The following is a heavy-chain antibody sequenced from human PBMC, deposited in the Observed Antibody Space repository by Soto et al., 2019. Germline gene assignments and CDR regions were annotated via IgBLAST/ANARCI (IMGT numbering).Heavy chain of an antibody. CDR2: INPSGGST. V-gene: IGHV1-46*01. CDR3: ARDNYYDSSGYSACMDV. Sequence: ASVKVSCKASGYTFTSYYMHWVRQAPGQGLEWMGIINPSGGSTSYAQKFQGRVTMTRDTSTSTVYMELSSLRSEDTAVYYCARDNYYDSSGYSACMDVWGQGTTVTVSS. D-gene: IGHD3-22*01. J-gene: IGHJ6*02. CDR1: GYTFTSYY.